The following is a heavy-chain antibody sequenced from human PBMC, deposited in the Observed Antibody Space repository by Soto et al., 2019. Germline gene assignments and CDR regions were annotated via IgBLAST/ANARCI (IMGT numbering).Heavy chain of an antibody. D-gene: IGHD1-1*01. CDR2: VFHTLNT. V-gene: IGHV4-59*01. Sequence: SETLSLTCSVSVDSIISCYCTWIRQPPGKGLQWICYVFHTLNTNYNPSLKSLVTISEDASKNEVSLRLTSVTAADTAVYFCEREPYIWNIWGQGHMVTVSS. J-gene: IGHJ4*02. CDR3: EREPYIWNI. CDR1: VDSIISCY.